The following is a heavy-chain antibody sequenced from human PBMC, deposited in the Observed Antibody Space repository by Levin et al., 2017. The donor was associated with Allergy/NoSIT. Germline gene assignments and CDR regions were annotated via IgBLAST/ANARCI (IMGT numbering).Heavy chain of an antibody. Sequence: ASVKVSCKASGYTFTSYGISWVRQAPGQGLEWMGWISAYNGNTNYAQKLQGRVTMTTDTSTSTAYMELRSLRSDDTAVYYCARVPTELQQYYYYGMDVWGQGTTVTVSS. D-gene: IGHD5-18*01. V-gene: IGHV1-18*01. CDR2: ISAYNGNT. J-gene: IGHJ6*02. CDR3: ARVPTELQQYYYYGMDV. CDR1: GYTFTSYG.